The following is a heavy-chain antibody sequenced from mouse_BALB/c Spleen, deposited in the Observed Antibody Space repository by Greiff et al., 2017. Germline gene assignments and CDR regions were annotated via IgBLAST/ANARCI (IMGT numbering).Heavy chain of an antibody. CDR2: ISSGGSDT. CDR1: GFTFSSYA. V-gene: IGHV5-9-3*01. D-gene: IGHD2-4*01. CDR3: ARRGMITTEYYNAMDY. J-gene: IGHJ4*01. Sequence: VHLVESGGGLVKPGGSLKLSCAASGFTFSSYAMSWVRQTPEKRLEGVATISSGGSDTYYPDSVKGRFTISRDNAKNTLNLQMSSLRSEDTAMSYCARRGMITTEYYNAMDYWGQGTSVTVSA.